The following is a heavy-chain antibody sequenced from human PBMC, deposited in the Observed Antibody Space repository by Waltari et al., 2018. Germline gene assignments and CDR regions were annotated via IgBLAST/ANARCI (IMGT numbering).Heavy chain of an antibody. CDR2: IDHSGSP. Sequence: QVQLQQWGAGLLKPSETLSLTCAVYGGSFSDYYWSWIRQPPGKGLEWIGEIDHSGSPNYIPSLKSRVTISVDTSKNQFSLKLSSVTAADTAVYYCVRGARSSRVWDRWGQGTLVTVSS. D-gene: IGHD3-16*01. J-gene: IGHJ5*02. V-gene: IGHV4-34*01. CDR3: VRGARSSRVWDR. CDR1: GGSFSDYY.